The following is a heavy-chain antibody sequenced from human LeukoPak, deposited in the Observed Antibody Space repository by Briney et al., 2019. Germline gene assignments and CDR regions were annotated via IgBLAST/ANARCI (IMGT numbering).Heavy chain of an antibody. D-gene: IGHD5-18*01. V-gene: IGHV4-31*03. CDR1: AGSISISGYY. J-gene: IGHJ3*02. CDR3: ARVFAPAMLKRTFDI. CDR2: VYYSGST. Sequence: SQTLSLTCTVSAGSISISGYYWGWIRQHPGRGLEFIGYVYYSGSTYYNPSLQGRVTISIDTSKNQFSLNLSSVTAADTAVYYCARVFAPAMLKRTFDIWGQGTKVTVSS.